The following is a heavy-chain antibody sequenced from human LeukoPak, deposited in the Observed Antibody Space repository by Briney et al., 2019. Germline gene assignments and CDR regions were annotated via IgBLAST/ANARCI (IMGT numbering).Heavy chain of an antibody. V-gene: IGHV3-49*04. CDR3: TRGDYDYVWGSYRSNWFDP. CDR1: GFTLGDYV. D-gene: IGHD3-16*02. J-gene: IGHJ5*02. CDR2: IRSKAYGGTT. Sequence: AGGSLRLSCTASGFTLGDYVMSWVRQAPGKGLEWVGFIRSKAYGGTTEYAASVKGRFTISRDDSKSIAYLQMNSLKTEDTAVYYCTRGDYDYVWGSYRSNWFDPWGQGTLVTVSS.